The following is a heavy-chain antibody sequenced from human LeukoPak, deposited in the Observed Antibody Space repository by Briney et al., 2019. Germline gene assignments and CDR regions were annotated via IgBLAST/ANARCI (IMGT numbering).Heavy chain of an antibody. Sequence: PSETLSLTCAVSGYSISSGYYWGWIRQPPGKGLEWIGSIYHSGSTYYNPSLKSRVTISVDTSKNQFSLRLSSVTAADTAVYYCARGRDYYDSGDFDYWGQGTLVTVSS. D-gene: IGHD3-22*01. J-gene: IGHJ4*02. V-gene: IGHV4-38-2*01. CDR3: ARGRDYYDSGDFDY. CDR1: GYSISSGYY. CDR2: IYHSGST.